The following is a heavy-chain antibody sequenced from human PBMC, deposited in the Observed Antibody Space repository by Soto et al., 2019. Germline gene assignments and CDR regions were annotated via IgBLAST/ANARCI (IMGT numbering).Heavy chain of an antibody. V-gene: IGHV3-21*06. CDR2: ISSTTNYI. Sequence: GGSLRLSCAASGFTFTRYSMNWVRQAPGKGLEWVSSISSTTNYIYYVDSMKGRFTISRDNAKNSLYLEMNSLRDEDTAVYYCARESEDLTSNFDYWGQGTLVTVSS. J-gene: IGHJ4*02. CDR3: ARESEDLTSNFDY. CDR1: GFTFTRYS.